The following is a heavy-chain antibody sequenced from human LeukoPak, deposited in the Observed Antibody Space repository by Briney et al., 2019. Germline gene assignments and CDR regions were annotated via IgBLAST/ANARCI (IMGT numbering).Heavy chain of an antibody. D-gene: IGHD6-19*01. J-gene: IGHJ6*03. V-gene: IGHV3-20*04. Sequence: GGSLRLSCAASGFTFDDYGMICLPQGPGKGLEWWSDLNWTGGSTDYADSVKGRFTISRDKAKNSLSLQMNTLSAEDTAVYYCASSVSGSFDYLYYMNFWGKGNTATVTS. CDR2: LNWTGGST. CDR3: ASSVSGSFDYLYYMNF. CDR1: GFTFDDYG.